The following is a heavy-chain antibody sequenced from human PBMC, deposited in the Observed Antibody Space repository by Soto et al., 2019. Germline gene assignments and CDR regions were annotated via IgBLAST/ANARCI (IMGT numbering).Heavy chain of an antibody. CDR3: VRLYGGFNSGAFDI. J-gene: IGHJ3*02. CDR1: GYTFTGNY. D-gene: IGHD5-12*01. V-gene: IGHV1-2*04. CDR2: INPTNGDT. Sequence: QVQLVQSGAEVKKPGASVRVSCKASGYTFTGNYIHWVRQAPGQVIQWMGWINPTNGDTNVAQQFQGWVTLTRDMSITTAYLDMNNLKSVDTAVYSCVRLYGGFNSGAFDIWGQGTMITVSS.